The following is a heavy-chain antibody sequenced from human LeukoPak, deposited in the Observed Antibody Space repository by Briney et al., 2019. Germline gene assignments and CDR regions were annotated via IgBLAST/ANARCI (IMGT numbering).Heavy chain of an antibody. CDR2: IYYGGIT. J-gene: IGHJ4*02. CDR1: GGSISSYY. CDR3: ARGGDSKHLVN. D-gene: IGHD3-3*02. V-gene: IGHV4-59*01. Sequence: SETLSLTCTVSGGSISSYYWSWIRQPPGNGLEWIGYIYYGGITNYNPSLKSRVTISVDTSKNQFSLNLSSVTAADTAVYYCARGGDSKHLVNWGQGTLVTVSS.